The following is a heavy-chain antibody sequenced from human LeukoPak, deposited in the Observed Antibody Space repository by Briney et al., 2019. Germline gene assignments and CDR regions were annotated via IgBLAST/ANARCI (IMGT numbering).Heavy chain of an antibody. CDR2: INHSGST. V-gene: IGHV4-34*01. D-gene: IGHD5-18*01. CDR3: ARVGGGYSYGFYDY. J-gene: IGHJ4*02. Sequence: SETLSLTCAVYGGSFSGYYRSWIRQPPGKGLEWIGEINHSGSTNYNPSLKSRVTISVDTSKNQFSLKLSSVTAADTAVYYCARVGGGYSYGFYDYWGQGTLVTVSS. CDR1: GGSFSGYY.